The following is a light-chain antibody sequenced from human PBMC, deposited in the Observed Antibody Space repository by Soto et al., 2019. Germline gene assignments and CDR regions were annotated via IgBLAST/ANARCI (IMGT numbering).Light chain of an antibody. CDR2: DDS. J-gene: IGLJ1*01. CDR3: QSFDSSLSAYV. V-gene: IGLV1-40*01. Sequence: QSVLTQPHSVSGAPGQRVTISCTGSSPNIGAVYDLHWYQHLPGTAPKLLIYDDSNRPSWVPDRFSGSRSGTSASLPITGFQAEDDADYYCQSFDSSLSAYVFGTGTKLTVL. CDR1: SPNIGAVYD.